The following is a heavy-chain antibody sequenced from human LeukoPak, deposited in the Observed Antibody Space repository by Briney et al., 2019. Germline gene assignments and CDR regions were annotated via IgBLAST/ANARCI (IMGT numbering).Heavy chain of an antibody. CDR1: GFTFTDFW. J-gene: IGHJ4*02. D-gene: IGHD4-23*01. CDR2: INRDGSVR. V-gene: IGHV3-7*01. CDR3: ARDGYSSNSIVY. Sequence: PGGSLRLSRITSGFTFTDFWMTWVRQTPGKGLEWVASINRDGSVRYYVDSVKGRFTVSRDNAKTSVYLQMTSLRAEDTAVYYCARDGYSSNSIVYWGQGTLVTVSS.